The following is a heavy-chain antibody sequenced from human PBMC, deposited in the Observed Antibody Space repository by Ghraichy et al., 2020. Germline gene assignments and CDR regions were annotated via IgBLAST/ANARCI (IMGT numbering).Heavy chain of an antibody. CDR3: ARAHDWGLDY. V-gene: IGHV6-1*01. D-gene: IGHD7-27*01. CDR1: GDSVSSNTAA. CDR2: TYYRSKWYR. Sequence: SQTLSLTCAISGDSVSSNTAAWNWIRQSPSRGLEWLGRTYYRSKWYRHYAVSVKSRIAVNPDTSKNQFSLQLSSVTPEDTAVYYCARAHDWGLDYWGQGTLVTVSP. J-gene: IGHJ4*02.